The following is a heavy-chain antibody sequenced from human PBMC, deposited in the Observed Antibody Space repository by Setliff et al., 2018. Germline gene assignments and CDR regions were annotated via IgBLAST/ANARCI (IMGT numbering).Heavy chain of an antibody. CDR1: GFTFSLYW. D-gene: IGHD5-18*01. CDR3: ARGGYSYGY. CDR2: IKQDGSEN. V-gene: IGHV3-7*04. Sequence: GESLKISCEASGFTFSLYWMSWVRQAPGKGLEWVANIKQDGSENYYVDSVKGRFTISRDNAKNSLYLQMDGLRAEDTAVYYCARGGYSYGYWGQGTLVTVS. J-gene: IGHJ4*02.